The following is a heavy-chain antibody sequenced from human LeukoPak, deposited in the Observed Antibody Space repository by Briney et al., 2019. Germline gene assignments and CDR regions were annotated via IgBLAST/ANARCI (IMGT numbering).Heavy chain of an antibody. J-gene: IGHJ4*02. Sequence: ASVKVSCKASGYTFTGYYMHWVRQAPGQGLEWMGIINPSGGSTSYAQKFQGRVTMTRDMSTSTVYMELSSLRSEDTAVYYCARDRSGSYRLDWDYFDYWGQGTLVTVSS. CDR3: ARDRSGSYRLDWDYFDY. V-gene: IGHV1-46*01. CDR1: GYTFTGYY. CDR2: INPSGGST. D-gene: IGHD1-26*01.